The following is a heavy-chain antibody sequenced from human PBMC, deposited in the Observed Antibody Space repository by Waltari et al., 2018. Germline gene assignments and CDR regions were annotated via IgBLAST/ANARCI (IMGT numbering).Heavy chain of an antibody. CDR2: ISSSSSYI. CDR1: FSSYS. V-gene: IGHV3-21*01. CDR3: ARGVGERRYFDY. D-gene: IGHD1-26*01. Sequence: FSSYSMNWVRQAPGKGLEWVSSISSSSSYIYYADSVKGRFTISRDNAKNSLYLQMNSLRAEDTAVYYCARGVGERRYFDYWGQGTLVTVSS. J-gene: IGHJ4*02.